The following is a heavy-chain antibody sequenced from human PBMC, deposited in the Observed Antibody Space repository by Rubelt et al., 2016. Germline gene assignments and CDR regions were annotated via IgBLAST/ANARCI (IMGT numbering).Heavy chain of an antibody. CDR3: ARDWGFQMATEPYFDY. J-gene: IGHJ4*02. CDR2: TTHSGRN. D-gene: IGHD5-24*01. Sequence: QVQLQESGPGLVKPSETLSLTCTFSGGSISDNSWSWIRHLPGKGLEWIGETTHSGRNNYNPSLKSRVTISADKPKNQFSLKRTAVTAADTAVYYCARDWGFQMATEPYFDYWGQGTLVTVSS. CDR1: GGSISDNS. V-gene: IGHV4-59*01.